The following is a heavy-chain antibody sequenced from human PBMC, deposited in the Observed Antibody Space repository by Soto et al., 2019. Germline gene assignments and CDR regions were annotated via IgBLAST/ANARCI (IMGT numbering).Heavy chain of an antibody. CDR3: ATPDCSDYWYFDL. CDR1: GGPFSSHT. CDR2: IIPALGTT. Sequence: QDQLVQSGAEVKKPGSSVKVSCKAFGGPFSSHTFSWVRQAPGQGLEWMGRIIPALGTTTYAQKFQGRVKITADETVTKVYMELNSLRTEDTAVYYCATPDCSDYWYFDLCGRGSLVTISS. J-gene: IGHJ2*01. D-gene: IGHD4-4*01. V-gene: IGHV1-69*08.